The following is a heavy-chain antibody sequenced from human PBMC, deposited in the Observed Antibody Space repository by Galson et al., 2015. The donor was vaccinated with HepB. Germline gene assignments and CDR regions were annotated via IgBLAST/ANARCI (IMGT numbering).Heavy chain of an antibody. D-gene: IGHD3-16*02. CDR1: GYTFTSYG. Sequence: SVKVSCKASGYTFTSYGISWVRQAPGQGLEWMGWISAYNGNTNYAQKLQGRVTMTTDTSTSTAYMELRSLRSDDTAVYYCAREPYDYVWGSYRYPPDYWGQGTLVTVSS. CDR2: ISAYNGNT. J-gene: IGHJ4*02. CDR3: AREPYDYVWGSYRYPPDY. V-gene: IGHV1-18*04.